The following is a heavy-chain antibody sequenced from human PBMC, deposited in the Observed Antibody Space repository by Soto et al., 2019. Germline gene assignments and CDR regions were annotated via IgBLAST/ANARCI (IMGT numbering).Heavy chain of an antibody. CDR1: GLTFSSFG. Sequence: QVQLVESGGGVVQPGRSLRLSCTASGLTFSSFGIHWVRQAPGKGLEWVTIIAYDGRDKYYAASVKGRFTITRDNSKNTVYLEMNSLRGDDTAVYYCAKGAHRRQMLSWFASWGQGTLVTVSS. V-gene: IGHV3-30*18. J-gene: IGHJ5*01. CDR2: IAYDGRDK. D-gene: IGHD2-8*01. CDR3: AKGAHRRQMLSWFAS.